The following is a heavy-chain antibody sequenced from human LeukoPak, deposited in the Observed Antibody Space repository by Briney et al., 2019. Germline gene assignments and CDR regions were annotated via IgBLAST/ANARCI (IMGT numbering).Heavy chain of an antibody. V-gene: IGHV1-2*06. D-gene: IGHD3-22*01. Sequence: ASVTVSCKAFGYTFTGYYMHWVRQAPGQGLEWMGRINPNSGGTNYAQKFQGRVTMTRDTSISTAYMELSRLRSDDTAVYYCARDLSVVIRVFDYWGQGTLVTVSS. CDR3: ARDLSVVIRVFDY. CDR1: GYTFTGYY. J-gene: IGHJ4*02. CDR2: INPNSGGT.